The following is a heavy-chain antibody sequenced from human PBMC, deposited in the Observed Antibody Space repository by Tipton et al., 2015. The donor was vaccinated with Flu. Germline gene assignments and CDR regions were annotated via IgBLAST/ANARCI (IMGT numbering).Heavy chain of an antibody. Sequence: TLSLTCIVSGGSISSGGAYWTWIRQHPGKGLEWIGCIYYSGTTCYNPSLESRLTISVDTSKNQFSLRLNSVTAADTAVYYCARDQGFGDGLTYDYYVMDVWGQGTTVTVSS. CDR1: GGSISSGGAY. CDR3: ARDQGFGDGLTYDYYVMDV. V-gene: IGHV4-31*03. CDR2: IYYSGTT. J-gene: IGHJ6*02. D-gene: IGHD3-10*01.